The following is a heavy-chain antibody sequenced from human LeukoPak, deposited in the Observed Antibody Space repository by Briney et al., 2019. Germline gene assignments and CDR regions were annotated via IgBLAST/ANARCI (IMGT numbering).Heavy chain of an antibody. J-gene: IGHJ4*02. CDR1: GFTFSSYA. CDR3: ARRTYYYGSGSTLDY. Sequence: RGSLRLSCAASGFTFSSYAMHWVRQAPGKGLEWVAVISYDGSNKYYADSVKGRFTISRDNPKNTLYLQMNSLRAEDTAVYYCARRTYYYGSGSTLDYWGQGTLVTVSS. V-gene: IGHV3-30-3*01. D-gene: IGHD3-10*01. CDR2: ISYDGSNK.